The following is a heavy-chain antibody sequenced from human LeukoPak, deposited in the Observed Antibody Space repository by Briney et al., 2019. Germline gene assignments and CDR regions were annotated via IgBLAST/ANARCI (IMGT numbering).Heavy chain of an antibody. J-gene: IGHJ6*02. V-gene: IGHV3-21*04. CDR1: GFTFSSYS. D-gene: IGHD3-3*02. Sequence: GGSLRLSCAASGFTFSSYSMNWVRQAPGKGLEWVSSISSSSSYIYYADSVKGRFTISRDNSKNTLYLQMNSLRAEDTAVYYCAKALKGIRYGVDVWGQGTTVTVSS. CDR3: AKALKGIRYGVDV. CDR2: ISSSSSYI.